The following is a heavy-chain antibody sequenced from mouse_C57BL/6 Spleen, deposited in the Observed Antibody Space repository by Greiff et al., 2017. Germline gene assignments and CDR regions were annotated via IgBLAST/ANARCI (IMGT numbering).Heavy chain of an antibody. J-gene: IGHJ4*01. CDR2: IHPNSGST. CDR3: ARTLYYAMDY. CDR1: GYTFTGYW. Sequence: QVQLQQPGAELVKPGASVKLSCKASGYTFTGYWMHWVKQRPGQGLEWIGMIHPNSGSTNYNEKFKSKATLTVDKSSSTPYMQLSSLTSEDSAVYYCARTLYYAMDYWGQGTSVTVSS. V-gene: IGHV1-64*01.